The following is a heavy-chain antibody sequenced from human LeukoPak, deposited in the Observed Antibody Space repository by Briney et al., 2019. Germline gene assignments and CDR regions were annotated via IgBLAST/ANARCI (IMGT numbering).Heavy chain of an antibody. CDR1: GFTFSDYY. CDR2: INSDGSST. D-gene: IGHD2/OR15-2a*01. CDR3: ARGAYLLDSGMDV. Sequence: PGGSLRLSCAASGFTFSDYYMSWIRQAPGKGLVWVSRINSDGSSTSYADSVKGRFTISRDNAKNTLYLQMNSLRAEDTAVYYCARGAYLLDSGMDVWGQGTTVTVSS. J-gene: IGHJ6*02. V-gene: IGHV3-74*01.